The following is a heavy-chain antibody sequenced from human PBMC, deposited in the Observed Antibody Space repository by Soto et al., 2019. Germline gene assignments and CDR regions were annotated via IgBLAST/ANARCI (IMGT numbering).Heavy chain of an antibody. J-gene: IGHJ4*02. D-gene: IGHD1-26*01. Sequence: GGSLRLSCVASGFTFSSYALHWVRQAPGKGLEWVAVTSYDGSNKYYADSVEGRFTISRDNSKNTLYLQTSSLTTEDTAMYYCARDWETSASGLIDSWGQGTLVPVSS. CDR1: GFTFSSYA. CDR2: TSYDGSNK. CDR3: ARDWETSASGLIDS. V-gene: IGHV3-30-3*01.